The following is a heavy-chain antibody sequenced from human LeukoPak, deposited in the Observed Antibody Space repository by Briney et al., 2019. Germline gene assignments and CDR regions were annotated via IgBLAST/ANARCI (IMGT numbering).Heavy chain of an antibody. CDR1: GFTFSSYE. V-gene: IGHV3-48*03. J-gene: IGHJ4*02. D-gene: IGHD3-16*02. CDR3: ARGYVWGSYRPFDY. CDR2: ISSSGSTI. Sequence: GGSLRLSCAASGFTFSSYEMNWVRQAPGKGLEWVSYISSSGSTIYYADSVKGRFTISRDNAKNSQYLQMNSLRTEDTAVYYCARGYVWGSYRPFDYWGQGTLVTVSS.